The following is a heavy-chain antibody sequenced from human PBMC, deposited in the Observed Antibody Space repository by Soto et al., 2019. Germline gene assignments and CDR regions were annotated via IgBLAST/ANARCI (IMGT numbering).Heavy chain of an antibody. CDR3: AKDLEPDSSGYYIDY. Sequence: GGSLRLSCAASGFTFSSYAMSWVRQAPGKGLEWVSAISGSGGSTYYADSVKGRFTISRDNSKNTLYLQMNSLRAEDTAVYYCAKDLEPDSSGYYIDYWGQGTLVTVSS. V-gene: IGHV3-23*01. J-gene: IGHJ4*02. D-gene: IGHD3-22*01. CDR1: GFTFSSYA. CDR2: ISGSGGST.